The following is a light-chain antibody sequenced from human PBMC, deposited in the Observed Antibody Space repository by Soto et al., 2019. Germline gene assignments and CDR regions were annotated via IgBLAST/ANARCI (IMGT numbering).Light chain of an antibody. Sequence: QSVLTQPPSASGTPGQRVTISCSGSSSNIGSHYVYWYQQLPGTAPTLLTYRNNQRPSGVPDRFSGSKSGTSASLAISGLRSEDEADYYCAAWDDSLSGWVFGGGTKLTVL. V-gene: IGLV1-47*01. CDR2: RNN. J-gene: IGLJ3*02. CDR3: AAWDDSLSGWV. CDR1: SSNIGSHY.